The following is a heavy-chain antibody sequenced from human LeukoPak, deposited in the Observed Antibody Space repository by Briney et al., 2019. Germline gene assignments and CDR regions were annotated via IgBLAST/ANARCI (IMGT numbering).Heavy chain of an antibody. V-gene: IGHV4-39*07. Sequence: PSETLSLTCTVSGGSISSSSYYWGWIRQPPGKGLEWIGSIYYSGSTYYNPSLKSRVTISVDTSKNHFSLKLSSVTAADTAVYYCASRDSSSWLFDYWGQGTLVTASS. CDR3: ASRDSSSWLFDY. J-gene: IGHJ4*02. CDR2: IYYSGST. CDR1: GGSISSSSYY. D-gene: IGHD6-13*01.